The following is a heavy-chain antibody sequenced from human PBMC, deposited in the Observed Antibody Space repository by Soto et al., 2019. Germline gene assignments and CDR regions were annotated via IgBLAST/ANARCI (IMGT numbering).Heavy chain of an antibody. V-gene: IGHV4-38-2*02. D-gene: IGHD5-12*01. J-gene: IGHJ4*02. CDR3: AREVTTILAY. Sequence: AETLSLTCAVSGYSISSCYDWCWRRPPPEKGQEWIGFIYYSGSTYYTPSVKSRVTISVDTSKNKLSLQLSSVTPADTAVYYCAREVTTILAYWAQGTRVT. CDR2: IYYSGST. CDR1: GYSISSCYD.